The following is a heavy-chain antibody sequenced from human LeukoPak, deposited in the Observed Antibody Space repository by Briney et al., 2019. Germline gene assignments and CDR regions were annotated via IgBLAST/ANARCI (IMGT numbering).Heavy chain of an antibody. CDR1: AITFSTYA. D-gene: IGHD6-13*01. V-gene: IGHV3-23*01. J-gene: IGHJ3*02. CDR2: ISDRGGST. CDR3: ARVGLAAAGTADAFDI. Sequence: GGSLRLSCAAPAITFSTYAMSWVRQAPGKGLECVSAISDRGGSTYYADSVKGRFTISRDNSKSTLFLQLNSLRAEDTAVYYCARVGLAAAGTADAFDIWGQGTMVTVSS.